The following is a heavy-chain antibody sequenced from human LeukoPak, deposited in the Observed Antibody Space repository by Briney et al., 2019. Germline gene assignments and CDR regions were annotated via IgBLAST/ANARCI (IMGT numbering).Heavy chain of an antibody. Sequence: GGSLRLSCAASGFTFSSYGVHWVRQAPGKGLEWVAFIRYDGSNKYYADSVKGRFTISRDNSKNTLYLQMNSLRAEDTAVYYCAKDEMATSPFDYWGQGTLVTVSS. CDR2: IRYDGSNK. CDR1: GFTFSSYG. D-gene: IGHD5-24*01. J-gene: IGHJ4*02. V-gene: IGHV3-30*02. CDR3: AKDEMATSPFDY.